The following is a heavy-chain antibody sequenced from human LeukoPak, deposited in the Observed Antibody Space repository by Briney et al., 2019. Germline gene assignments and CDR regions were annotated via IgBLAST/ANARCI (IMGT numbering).Heavy chain of an antibody. CDR3: ARDTTSISHNFDY. CDR2: ISSRSSYI. CDR1: GFTFSSYS. D-gene: IGHD2/OR15-2a*01. V-gene: IGHV3-21*01. J-gene: IGHJ4*02. Sequence: GGSLRLSCAASGFTFSSYSMNWVRQAPGKGLEWVSSISSRSSYIYYADSVKGRFTISRDNAKNSLYLQMNSLRAEDTAVYYCARDTTSISHNFDYWGQGTLVTVSS.